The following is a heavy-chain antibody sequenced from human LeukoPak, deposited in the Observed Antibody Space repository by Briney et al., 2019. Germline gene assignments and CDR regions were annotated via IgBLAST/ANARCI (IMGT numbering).Heavy chain of an antibody. J-gene: IGHJ2*01. CDR1: GFTFSSYA. V-gene: IGHV3-23*01. D-gene: IGHD1-26*01. CDR3: AKGGYSGSYFWYFDL. CDR2: ISGSGGST. Sequence: GGSLRLSFAASGFTFSSYAMSWVRQAPGKGLEWVSAISGSGGSTYYADSVKGRFTISRDNSKNTLYLQMNSLRAEDTAVYYCAKGGYSGSYFWYFDLWGRGTLVTVSS.